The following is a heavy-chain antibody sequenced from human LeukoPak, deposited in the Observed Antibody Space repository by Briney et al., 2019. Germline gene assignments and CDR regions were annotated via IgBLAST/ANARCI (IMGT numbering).Heavy chain of an antibody. D-gene: IGHD5-24*01. CDR1: GGSISSGSYY. CDR3: ARGKRWLQSPFDY. CDR2: IYTSGST. J-gene: IGHJ4*02. Sequence: PSQTLSLTCTVSGGSISSGSYYWSWIRQPAGKGLEWIGRIYTSGSTNYNPSLKSRVTISVDTSKNQFSLKLSSVTAADTAVYYCARGKRWLQSPFDYWGQGTLVTVSS. V-gene: IGHV4-61*02.